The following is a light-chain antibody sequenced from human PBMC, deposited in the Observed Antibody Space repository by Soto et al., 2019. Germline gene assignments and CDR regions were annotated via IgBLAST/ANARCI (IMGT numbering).Light chain of an antibody. Sequence: QSALTQPPSASGSPGQSVTIYCTGTSSDVGAYNYVSWYQQYPGKAPKLMIYEVSKRPSGVSDRFSGSKSGKTASLTVSGLQPEDEADYYCTSYAGSNIWVFGGGTKVTVL. J-gene: IGLJ3*02. V-gene: IGLV2-8*01. CDR1: SSDVGAYNY. CDR2: EVS. CDR3: TSYAGSNIWV.